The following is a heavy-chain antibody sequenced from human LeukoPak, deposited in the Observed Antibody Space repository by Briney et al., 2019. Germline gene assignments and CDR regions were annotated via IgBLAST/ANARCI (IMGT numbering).Heavy chain of an antibody. V-gene: IGHV3-30*02. CDR1: GFTFSSYG. Sequence: GGSLRLSCAASGFTFSSYGMHWVRQAPGKGLEWVAFIRYDGSNKYYADSVKGRFTISRDNSKNTLYLQMNSLRAEDTAVYYCARDIRSSTMVRGVVDYWGQGTLVTVSS. J-gene: IGHJ4*02. CDR2: IRYDGSNK. D-gene: IGHD3-10*01. CDR3: ARDIRSSTMVRGVVDY.